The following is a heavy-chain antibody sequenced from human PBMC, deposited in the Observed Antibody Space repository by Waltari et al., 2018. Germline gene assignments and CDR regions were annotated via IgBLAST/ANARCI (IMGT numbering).Heavy chain of an antibody. CDR2: ISGSGGRT. Sequence: EVQLVESGGGLVQPGGSLRLSCAASGFTFSSYAMSWVRPAPGKGLEWVSAISGSGGRTYNADSVKGRFTISRDNSKNTLYLQMNSLRAEDTAVYYCAKGERIQLWTWDYWGQGTLVTVSS. J-gene: IGHJ4*02. CDR1: GFTFSSYA. D-gene: IGHD5-18*01. V-gene: IGHV3-23*04. CDR3: AKGERIQLWTWDY.